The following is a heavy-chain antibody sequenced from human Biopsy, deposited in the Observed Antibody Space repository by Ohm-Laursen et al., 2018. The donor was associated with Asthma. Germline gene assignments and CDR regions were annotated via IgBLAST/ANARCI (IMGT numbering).Heavy chain of an antibody. Sequence: SDTLSLTCSLSSGSGGYMRSGNYYWGWIRQPPGKGLEWIGSIYYSGTTYYNPSLKSRVTMSADTSKNQFSLILTSVTAADTALYYCVGGSSSWHNGPFYYYYGLDVWGQGTPVTVSS. V-gene: IGHV4-39*01. CDR3: VGGSSSWHNGPFYYYYGLDV. D-gene: IGHD6-13*01. CDR1: SGSGGYMRSGNYY. CDR2: IYYSGTT. J-gene: IGHJ6*02.